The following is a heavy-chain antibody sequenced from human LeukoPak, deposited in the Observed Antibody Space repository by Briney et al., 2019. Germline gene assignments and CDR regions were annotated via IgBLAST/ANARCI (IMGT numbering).Heavy chain of an antibody. Sequence: GGSLRLSCAASGSTFSSYEMNWVRQAPGKGLEWVSYISTSGSTIYYADSVKGRFTISRDNAKNSLYLQMSSLRAEDTAVYYCARVGGYYYYGMDVWGKGTTVTVSS. CDR3: ARVGGYYYYGMDV. V-gene: IGHV3-48*03. CDR2: ISTSGSTI. CDR1: GSTFSSYE. D-gene: IGHD3-16*01. J-gene: IGHJ6*04.